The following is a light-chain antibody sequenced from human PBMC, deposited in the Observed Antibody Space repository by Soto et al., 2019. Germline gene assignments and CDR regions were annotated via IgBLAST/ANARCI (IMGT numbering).Light chain of an antibody. V-gene: IGKV1-5*03. CDR3: QHYDRFPLT. J-gene: IGKJ4*01. CDR2: KAS. CDR1: PSVSGW. Sequence: DIPLTQSPSVLSASVGDRVTITCRASPSVSGWLAWYQVKAGKAPTLLIYKASILQSGVPSRFSGSGSGTDFTLIISSLQPEDIGTYYCQHYDRFPLTFGGGTKVEIK.